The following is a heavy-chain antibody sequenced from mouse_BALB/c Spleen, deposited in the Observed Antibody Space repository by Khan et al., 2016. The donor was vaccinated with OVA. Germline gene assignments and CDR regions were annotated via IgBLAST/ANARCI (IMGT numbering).Heavy chain of an antibody. CDR3: ARDGYSSWFAY. CDR1: GFNIKDYY. CDR2: IDPENGDT. D-gene: IGHD2-3*01. Sequence: EVQLQESGAELVRPGALVKLSCKASGFNIKDYYMHWVKQRPEQGLVWIGRIDPENGDTIYDPKFQGKASITSDTSSNTAYLQLSSLTSEDTAVYYCARDGYSSWFAYWGQGTLVTVSA. J-gene: IGHJ3*01. V-gene: IGHV14-1*02.